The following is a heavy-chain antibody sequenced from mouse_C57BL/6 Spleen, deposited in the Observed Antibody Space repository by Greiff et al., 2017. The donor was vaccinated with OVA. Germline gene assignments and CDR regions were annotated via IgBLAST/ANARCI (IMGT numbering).Heavy chain of an antibody. CDR2: ISDGGSYT. CDR1: GFTFSSYA. D-gene: IGHD2-2*01. CDR3: ARPPYGYDAWFAY. V-gene: IGHV5-4*01. J-gene: IGHJ3*01. Sequence: EVHLVESGGGLVKPGGSLKLSCAASGFTFSSYAMSWVRQTPEKRLEWVATISDGGSYTYYPDNVKGRFTISRDNAKNNLYLQMSHLKSEDTAMYYCARPPYGYDAWFAYWGQGTLVTVSA.